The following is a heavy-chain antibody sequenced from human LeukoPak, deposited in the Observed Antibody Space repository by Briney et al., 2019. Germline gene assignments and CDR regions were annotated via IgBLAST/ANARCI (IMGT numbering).Heavy chain of an antibody. CDR1: GYSFTSYW. V-gene: IGHV5-51*01. CDR3: ARHLTVYGDPTDY. CDR2: IYPGDSDT. Sequence: GESLKISCKGSGYSFTSYWIGWVRQMPGKGLEGMGIIYPGDSDTRYSPSFQGQVTISADKSISTAYLQWSSLKASDTAMYYCARHLTVYGDPTDYWGQGTLVTVSS. D-gene: IGHD4-17*01. J-gene: IGHJ4*02.